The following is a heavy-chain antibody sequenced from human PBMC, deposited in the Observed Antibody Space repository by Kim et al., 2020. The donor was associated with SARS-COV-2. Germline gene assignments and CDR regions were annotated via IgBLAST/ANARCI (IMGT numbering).Heavy chain of an antibody. Sequence: QKFQGRDTMTRDTSTSTVYMELSSLRSEDTAVYYCARGVGVGATYGMDVWGQGTTVTVSS. J-gene: IGHJ6*02. D-gene: IGHD1-26*01. V-gene: IGHV1-46*01. CDR3: ARGVGVGATYGMDV.